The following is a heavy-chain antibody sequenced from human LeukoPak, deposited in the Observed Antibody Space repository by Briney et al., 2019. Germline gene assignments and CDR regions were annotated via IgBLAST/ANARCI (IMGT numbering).Heavy chain of an antibody. Sequence: GGSLRLSCAASGFTFSSYAMSWVRQAPGRGREWVSAISGSGGSTYYADSVKGRFTISRDNSKNTLYLQMNSLRAEDTAVYYCAKTSGYSYGWFDPWGQGTLVTVSS. CDR1: GFTFSSYA. CDR2: ISGSGGST. V-gene: IGHV3-23*01. D-gene: IGHD5-18*01. CDR3: AKTSGYSYGWFDP. J-gene: IGHJ5*02.